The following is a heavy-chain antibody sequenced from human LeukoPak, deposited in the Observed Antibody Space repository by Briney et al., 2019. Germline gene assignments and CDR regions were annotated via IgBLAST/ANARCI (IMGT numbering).Heavy chain of an antibody. D-gene: IGHD6-13*01. Sequence: GRSLRLSCAASGFTFSSYGMHWVRQAPGKGLEWVAVIWYGGSNKYYADSVKGRFTISRDNSKNTLYLQMNSLRAEDTAVYYCAKDRGIAAAGTQAEYFQHWGQGTLVTVSS. CDR3: AKDRGIAAAGTQAEYFQH. J-gene: IGHJ1*01. CDR2: IWYGGSNK. CDR1: GFTFSSYG. V-gene: IGHV3-30*18.